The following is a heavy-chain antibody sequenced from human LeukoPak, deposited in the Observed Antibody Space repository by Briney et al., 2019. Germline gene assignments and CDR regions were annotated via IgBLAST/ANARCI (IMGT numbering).Heavy chain of an antibody. V-gene: IGHV3-7*03. J-gene: IGHJ4*02. CDR3: VRDKLTGASRLDY. CDR2: IKQDGRDK. CDR1: GFTFTSYS. Sequence: PGGSLRLSCAASGFTFTSYSMNWVRQAPGKGLEWVANIKQDGRDKYYVDSVKGRFTISRDNAKNSLYLQMNSLRAEDTAVYYCVRDKLTGASRLDYWGQGTLLTVSS. D-gene: IGHD7-27*01.